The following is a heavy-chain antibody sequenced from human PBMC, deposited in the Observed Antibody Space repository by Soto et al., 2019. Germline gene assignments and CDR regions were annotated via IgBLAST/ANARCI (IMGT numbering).Heavy chain of an antibody. CDR2: ISAGGSNT. D-gene: IGHD3-10*01. J-gene: IGHJ4*02. CDR3: ATTNRWTMVRGDPFDY. Sequence: EVQLLESGGGLLQPGGSLRLSCAASGFTFSTYAMSWVRQAPGKGLEWVSVISAGGSNTYYADSVKGRFTISRDNSKNTLYLQMNSLRAEDTAVYYWATTNRWTMVRGDPFDYWGQGTLVTVSS. CDR1: GFTFSTYA. V-gene: IGHV3-23*01.